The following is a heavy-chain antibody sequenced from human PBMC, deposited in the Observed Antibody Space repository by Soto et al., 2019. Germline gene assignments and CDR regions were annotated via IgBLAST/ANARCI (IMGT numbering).Heavy chain of an antibody. V-gene: IGHV1-2*04. D-gene: IGHD6-13*01. J-gene: IGHJ6*02. CDR1: GYTFTGYY. CDR2: INPNSGGT. CDR3: ARGDRVFTEDEGACMDV. Sequence: QVQLVQSGAEVKKPGASVKVSCKASGYTFTGYYMHWVRQAPGQGLEWMGWINPNSGGTNYAQKFQGWVTMTRDTSISTAYMELSRLRSDDTAVYYCARGDRVFTEDEGACMDVLGQGTTVTVSS.